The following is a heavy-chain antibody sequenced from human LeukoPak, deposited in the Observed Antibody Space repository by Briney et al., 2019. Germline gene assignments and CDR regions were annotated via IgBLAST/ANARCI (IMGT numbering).Heavy chain of an antibody. D-gene: IGHD4-23*01. CDR1: GGSISSSSYY. J-gene: IGHJ2*01. CDR2: IYYSGST. V-gene: IGHV4-39*07. CDR3: ARAHDYGGNSNWYFDL. Sequence: SETLSLTCTVSGGSISSSSYYWGWLRQPPGKGLEWIGSIYYSGSTYYNPSLKSRVTISVDTSKNQFSLKLSSVTAADTAVYYCARAHDYGGNSNWYFDLWGRGTLVTASS.